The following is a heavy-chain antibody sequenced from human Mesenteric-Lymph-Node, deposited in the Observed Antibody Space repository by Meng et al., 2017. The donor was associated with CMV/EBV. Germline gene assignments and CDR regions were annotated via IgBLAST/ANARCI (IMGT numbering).Heavy chain of an antibody. V-gene: IGHV3-21*04. J-gene: IGHJ4*02. CDR3: VQDEGG. CDR2: ISSSSSYI. CDR1: GFTFSSYS. Sequence: GESLKISCAASGFTFSSYSMNWVRQAPGKGLEWVSSISSSSSYIYYADSVKGRFTISRDNAKSSLYLQMSSLRVEDTALYYCVQDEGGWGQGTLVTVSS.